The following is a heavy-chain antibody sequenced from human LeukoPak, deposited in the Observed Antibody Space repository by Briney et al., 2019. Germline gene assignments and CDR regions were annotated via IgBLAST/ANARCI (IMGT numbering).Heavy chain of an antibody. J-gene: IGHJ4*02. CDR3: AKRDTSGLYYFDY. CDR2: ITNGGDNT. CDR1: GFTSSIYG. V-gene: IGHV3-23*01. Sequence: GGSLRLSCAASGFTSSIYGMSWVRQAPGKGLEWDSSITNGGDNTYYADFVQGRFTIYRDNSKNSLHLQMSSLRAEDTAIYFCAKRDTSGLYYFDYWGQGTLVTVSS. D-gene: IGHD3-10*01.